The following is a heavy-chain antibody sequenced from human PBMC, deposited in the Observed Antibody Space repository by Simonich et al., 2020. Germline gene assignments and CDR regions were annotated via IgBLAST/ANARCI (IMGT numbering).Heavy chain of an antibody. CDR2: ISRSGSTI. CDR1: GFTFSSYE. Sequence: EVQLVESGGGLVQPGGSLRLSCAASGFTFSSYEMNWVRQAPGEGLEWVSYISRSGSTIYYADAVKGRFTISRDNAKNSLYLQMNSLRAEDTAVYYCASDGAYDTVVTGAYWGQGTLVTVSS. D-gene: IGHD3-9*01. V-gene: IGHV3-48*03. J-gene: IGHJ4*02. CDR3: ASDGAYDTVVTGAY.